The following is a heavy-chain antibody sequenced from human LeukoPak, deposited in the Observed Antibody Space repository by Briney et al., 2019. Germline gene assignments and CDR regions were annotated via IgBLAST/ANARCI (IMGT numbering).Heavy chain of an antibody. J-gene: IGHJ4*02. Sequence: GGSLRLSCAPSGFTFSRHGMHWVRQAPGKGLEWVAIISNDGSRKYYAHSVEGRFTISRDNSKNTLYLQMNSLRAEDTAVYYCAKEPDPDIDYWGQGTLVTVSS. CDR3: AKEPDPDIDY. CDR1: GFTFSRHG. V-gene: IGHV3-30*18. CDR2: ISNDGSRK.